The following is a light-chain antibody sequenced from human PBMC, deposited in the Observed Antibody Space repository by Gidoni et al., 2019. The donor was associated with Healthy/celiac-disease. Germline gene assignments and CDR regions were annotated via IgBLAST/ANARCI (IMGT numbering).Light chain of an antibody. CDR3: QQRSNWPPGPWT. J-gene: IGKJ1*01. V-gene: IGKV3-11*01. CDR2: DAS. Sequence: EIVLTQSPATLSLSPGERATLSCRASQSVSSYLAWYQQTPGQAPRLLIYDASNRATGIPARFSGSGSGTDFTLTISSLEPEDFAVYYCQQRSNWPPGPWTFGQGTKVEIK. CDR1: QSVSSY.